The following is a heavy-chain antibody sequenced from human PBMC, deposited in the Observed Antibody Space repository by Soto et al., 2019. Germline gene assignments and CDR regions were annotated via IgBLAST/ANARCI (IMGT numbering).Heavy chain of an antibody. CDR2: IIPIFGTA. V-gene: IGHV1-69*13. Sequence: SVKVSCKASGGTFSSYAISWVRQAPVQGLEWMGWIIPIFGTANYAQKFQGRVTITADESKSTAYMELSSLRSEDTAVYYCARDQEGIAAPTSHRRTFDYWGRGTLVTVSS. CDR1: GGTFSSYA. J-gene: IGHJ4*02. D-gene: IGHD6-13*01. CDR3: ARDQEGIAAPTSHRRTFDY.